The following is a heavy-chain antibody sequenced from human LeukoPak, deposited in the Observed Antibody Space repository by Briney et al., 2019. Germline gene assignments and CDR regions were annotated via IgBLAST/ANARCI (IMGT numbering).Heavy chain of an antibody. Sequence: GGSLRLSCAASGFRFNTYWMSWVRQAPGEGLEWVANIKQDGNEKYYADSVKGRFTISRDNGKNSLDLQMNSLRADDTAVYYCARDTLGEGEDANYAVYYFDYWGQGTVVTVSS. V-gene: IGHV3-7*01. J-gene: IGHJ4*02. CDR1: GFRFNTYW. D-gene: IGHD4/OR15-4a*01. CDR3: ARDTLGEGEDANYAVYYFDY. CDR2: IKQDGNEK.